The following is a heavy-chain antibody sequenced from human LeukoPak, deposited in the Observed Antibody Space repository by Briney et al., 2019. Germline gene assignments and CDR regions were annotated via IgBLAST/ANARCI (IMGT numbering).Heavy chain of an antibody. V-gene: IGHV4-59*08. CDR3: ARSITMVRGSYYYGMDV. D-gene: IGHD3-10*01. CDR2: IYYSGST. Sequence: SETLSLTCTVSGGSISSYYWSWIRQPPGKGLEWIGYIYYSGSTNYNPSLKSRVTISVDTSKNQFSLKLSSVTAADTAVYYCARSITMVRGSYYYGMDVWGQGTTVTVSS. CDR1: GGSISSYY. J-gene: IGHJ6*02.